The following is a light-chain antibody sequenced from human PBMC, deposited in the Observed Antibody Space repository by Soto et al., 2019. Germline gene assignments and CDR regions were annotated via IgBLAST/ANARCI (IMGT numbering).Light chain of an antibody. J-gene: IGKJ4*01. CDR2: ATS. Sequence: DIQLTQSPSSLSASVGDRVTITCRASQAISSYLAWYQQKPGKVPELLIYATSTLQSGAPSRFSGSGSGTGFILTISSLQPEDVATYYCHKYNHAPTFGGGTKVEIK. CDR1: QAISSY. V-gene: IGKV1-27*01. CDR3: HKYNHAPT.